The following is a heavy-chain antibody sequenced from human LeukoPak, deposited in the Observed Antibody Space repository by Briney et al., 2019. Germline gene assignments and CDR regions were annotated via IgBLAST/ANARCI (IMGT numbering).Heavy chain of an antibody. D-gene: IGHD6-19*01. CDR2: IRDDGRNK. CDR1: GFTFSSYG. Sequence: GGSLRLSCAAAGFTFSSYGMHWVRQVPGKGLEWLAFIRDDGRNKYYTDSVKGRFTISRDNSRKTLYLQMNSLTVEDTAVYYCAKPERSSGWRPFDDWGQGTLVTVSS. J-gene: IGHJ4*02. CDR3: AKPERSSGWRPFDD. V-gene: IGHV3-30*02.